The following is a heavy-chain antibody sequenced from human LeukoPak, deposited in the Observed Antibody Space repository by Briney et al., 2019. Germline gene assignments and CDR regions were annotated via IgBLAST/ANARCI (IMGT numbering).Heavy chain of an antibody. CDR2: IRYDGSNK. J-gene: IGHJ4*02. Sequence: PGGSLRLSCAASGSTFSSYGMHWVRQAPGKGLEWVAFIRYDGSNKYNADSVKGRFTISRDNSKSTLYLQMDSLRAEDTAVYYCARVPGITMTVGFDYWGQGTLVTVAS. CDR3: ARVPGITMTVGFDY. CDR1: GSTFSSYG. D-gene: IGHD6-19*01. V-gene: IGHV3-30*02.